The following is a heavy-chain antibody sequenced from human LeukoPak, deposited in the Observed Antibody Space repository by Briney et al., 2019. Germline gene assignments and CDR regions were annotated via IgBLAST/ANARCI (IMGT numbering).Heavy chain of an antibody. V-gene: IGHV4-59*01. Sequence: PSETLSLTCTVSGGSISNYYWSWIRQPPGKGLEWIGYIYYSGSTNYNPSLKSRVTISVDTSKNQSSLKLSSVTAADTAVYYCAREDMVRGVIIGAFDIWGQGTMVTVSS. CDR1: GGSISNYY. D-gene: IGHD3-10*01. CDR3: AREDMVRGVIIGAFDI. CDR2: IYYSGST. J-gene: IGHJ3*02.